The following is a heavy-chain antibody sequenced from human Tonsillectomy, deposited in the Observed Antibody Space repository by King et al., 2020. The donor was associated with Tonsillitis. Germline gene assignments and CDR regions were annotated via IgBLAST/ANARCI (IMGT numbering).Heavy chain of an antibody. D-gene: IGHD6-19*01. V-gene: IGHV4-59*08. CDR2: IYYSGST. CDR3: ARHRAEGWYSSGWYQGWVVDN. CDR1: GGSISSYY. Sequence: QLQESGPGLVKPSETLSLTCTVSGGSISSYYWSWIRQPPGKGLEWIGYIYYSGSTNYNPSLKSRVTISVDTSKNQFSLKLSSVTAADTAVYYCARHRAEGWYSSGWYQGWVVDNWGQGTLVTVSS. J-gene: IGHJ4*02.